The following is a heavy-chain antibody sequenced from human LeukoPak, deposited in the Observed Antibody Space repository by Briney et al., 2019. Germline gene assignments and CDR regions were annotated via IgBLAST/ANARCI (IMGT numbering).Heavy chain of an antibody. V-gene: IGHV3-53*01. CDR3: ARAHHYYDSSGWDY. D-gene: IGHD3-22*01. CDR1: GFTFSSYW. J-gene: IGHJ4*02. CDR2: IYSGGST. Sequence: GGSLRLSCAASGFTFSSYWMSWVRQAPGKGLEWVSVIYSGGSTYYADSVKGRFTISRDNSKNTLYLQMNSLRAEDTAVYYCARAHHYYDSSGWDYWGQGTLVTVSS.